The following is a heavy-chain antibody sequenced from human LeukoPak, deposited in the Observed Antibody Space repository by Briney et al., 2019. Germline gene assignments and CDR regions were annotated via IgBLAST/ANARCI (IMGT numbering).Heavy chain of an antibody. Sequence: GGSLRLSCAASGFTFSSYSMNWVRQAPGKGLEWVSYISSSSTIYYADSVKGRFTISRDNAKNSLYLQMNSLRAEDTAVYYCARAGNIVVVDEDDYWGQGTLVTVSS. CDR3: ARAGNIVVVDEDDY. V-gene: IGHV3-48*01. D-gene: IGHD3-22*01. CDR1: GFTFSSYS. CDR2: ISSSSTI. J-gene: IGHJ4*02.